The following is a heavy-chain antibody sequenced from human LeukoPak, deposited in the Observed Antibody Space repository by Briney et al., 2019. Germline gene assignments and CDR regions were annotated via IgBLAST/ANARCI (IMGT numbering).Heavy chain of an antibody. D-gene: IGHD3-22*01. CDR1: GGSISSYY. Sequence: SETLSLTCTVSGGSISSYYWSWIRQPPGKGLEWIGYIYYSGSTNYNPSLKSRVTISVDTSKNQFSLKLSSVTAADTAVYYCARIVKYYYDSRGYYYYWYFDLWGRGTLVTVSS. V-gene: IGHV4-59*01. J-gene: IGHJ2*01. CDR2: IYYSGST. CDR3: ARIVKYYYDSRGYYYYWYFDL.